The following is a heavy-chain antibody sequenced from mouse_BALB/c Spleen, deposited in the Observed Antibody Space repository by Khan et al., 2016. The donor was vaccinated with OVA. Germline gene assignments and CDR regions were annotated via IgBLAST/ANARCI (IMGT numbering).Heavy chain of an antibody. CDR1: GYTFTTYT. J-gene: IGHJ3*01. CDR2: INPSNDYT. CDR3: ARPGQRGLSGGFTY. D-gene: IGHD3-2*01. V-gene: IGHV1-4*01. Sequence: VQLQQSGAELARPGASVKMSCKTSGYTFTTYTLHWVKQRPGRSLEWIGYINPSNDYTNYNQKFKDKSTLTADKSSSTAYMQLSSLTSEDSAVYYWARPGQRGLSGGFTYWGQGTLVTVSA.